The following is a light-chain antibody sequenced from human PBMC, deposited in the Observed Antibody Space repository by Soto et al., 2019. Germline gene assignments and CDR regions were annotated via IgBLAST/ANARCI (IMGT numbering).Light chain of an antibody. J-gene: IGLJ1*01. CDR2: DVN. CDR3: SSYTGSSTLV. Sequence: QSALTQPASVSGSPGQSITISCTGTSSDVGGYNYVSWYQQLPGKAPKLMIYDVNNRPSGVSNRFSGSKSGNTASLTISGLQAEDEADYYCSSYTGSSTLVFGTGTKVTVL. CDR1: SSDVGGYNY. V-gene: IGLV2-14*01.